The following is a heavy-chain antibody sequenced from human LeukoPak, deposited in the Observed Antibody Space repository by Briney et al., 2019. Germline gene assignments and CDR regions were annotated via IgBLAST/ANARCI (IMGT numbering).Heavy chain of an antibody. CDR2: ISSSSSYI. V-gene: IGHV3-21*01. J-gene: IGHJ6*03. D-gene: IGHD2-2*01. Sequence: GGSLRLSCAASGFTFSSYSMNWARQAPGKVLEWVSSISSSSSYIYYADSVKGRFTISRDNAKNSLYLQMNSLRAEDTAVYYCARAGGYCSSTSFYPMRAYYYYYYMDVWGKGTTVTVSS. CDR1: GFTFSSYS. CDR3: ARAGGYCSSTSFYPMRAYYYYYYMDV.